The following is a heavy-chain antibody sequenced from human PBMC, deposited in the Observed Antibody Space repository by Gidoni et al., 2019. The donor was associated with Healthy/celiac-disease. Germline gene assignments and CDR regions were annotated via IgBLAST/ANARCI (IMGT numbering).Heavy chain of an antibody. J-gene: IGHJ4*02. Sequence: EVQLVESGGGLVQPGGSLRLSCAASGFTFSTYSMNWVRQAPGKGLEWVAYISSSSSTIYYADSVKGRFTISRDNAKNSLYLQMNSLRAEDTAVYYGARTSPDCSGGSCPFYYWGQGTLVTVSS. V-gene: IGHV3-48*01. D-gene: IGHD2-15*01. CDR2: ISSSSSTI. CDR3: ARTSPDCSGGSCPFYY. CDR1: GFTFSTYS.